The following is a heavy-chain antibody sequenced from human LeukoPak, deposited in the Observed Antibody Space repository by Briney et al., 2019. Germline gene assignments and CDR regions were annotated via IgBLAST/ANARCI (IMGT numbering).Heavy chain of an antibody. Sequence: GGSLRLSCAASGFTFSGFAMSWVRRTPGKGLGWVSGISGSGDNTLYADSVRGRFTISRDNSKNTLYLEMNSLRAEDTAIYYCAKMKGHPLPKYYMDVWGQGTTVTVSS. D-gene: IGHD1-26*01. CDR3: AKMKGHPLPKYYMDV. CDR2: ISGSGDNT. J-gene: IGHJ6*01. CDR1: GFTFSGFA. V-gene: IGHV3-23*01.